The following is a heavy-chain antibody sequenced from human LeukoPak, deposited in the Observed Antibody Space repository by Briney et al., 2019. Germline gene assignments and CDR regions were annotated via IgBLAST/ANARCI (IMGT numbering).Heavy chain of an antibody. CDR2: IYTGGST. J-gene: IGHJ4*02. CDR1: GFTVSGTY. D-gene: IGHD3-10*01. Sequence: GGSLRLSCAASGFTVSGTYMSWVRQAPGKGLEWVSVIYTGGSTYYADSVKGRFTISRDDSKNALYLQMNSLRAEDTAVYCCARDSRSSHYFDYWGQGTLVTVSS. V-gene: IGHV3-66*01. CDR3: ARDSRSSHYFDY.